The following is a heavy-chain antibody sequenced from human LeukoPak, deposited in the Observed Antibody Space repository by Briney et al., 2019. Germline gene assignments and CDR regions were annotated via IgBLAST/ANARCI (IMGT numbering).Heavy chain of an antibody. CDR3: ARDYSGSYFD. V-gene: IGHV3-64*01. CDR1: GFSFSTYA. CDR2: ISSNRGST. J-gene: IGHJ4*02. Sequence: GGSLRLSCAASGFSFSTYAMHWVRQAPGKGLEYVSTISSNRGSTYYANSVKGRFTISRDNSKNTLYLQMGSLRAEDMAVYYCARDYSGSYFDWGQGTLVTVSS. D-gene: IGHD1-26*01.